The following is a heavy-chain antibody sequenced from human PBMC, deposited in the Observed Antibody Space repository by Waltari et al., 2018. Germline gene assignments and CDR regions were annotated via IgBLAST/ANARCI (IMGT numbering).Heavy chain of an antibody. CDR3: ARGGYYYDTLGDS. V-gene: IGHV4-39*07. D-gene: IGHD3-22*01. CDR1: DDSTRYSSYF. J-gene: IGHJ5*01. CDR2: VYISGPT. Sequence: LQLQESGPGLVKASETLSLNCTVSDDSTRYSSYFWGWIRQPPGKGLEWIGSVYISGPTYYNPSLKGRVTMSLETSKTQFSLKLKSVTAADTAVYYCARGGYYYDTLGDSWGQGTLVTVSS.